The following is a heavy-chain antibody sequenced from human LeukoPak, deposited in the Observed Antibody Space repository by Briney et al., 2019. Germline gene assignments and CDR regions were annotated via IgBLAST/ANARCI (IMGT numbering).Heavy chain of an antibody. D-gene: IGHD6-19*01. CDR3: ARVAGLDY. V-gene: IGHV3-21*01. Sequence: GGSLRLSCAASGFTFSSYAMSWVCQAPGKGLEWVSSISSSSSYIYYADSVKGRFTISRDNAKNSLYLQMNSLRAEDTAVYYCARVAGLDYWGQGTLVTVSS. J-gene: IGHJ4*02. CDR1: GFTFSSYA. CDR2: ISSSSSYI.